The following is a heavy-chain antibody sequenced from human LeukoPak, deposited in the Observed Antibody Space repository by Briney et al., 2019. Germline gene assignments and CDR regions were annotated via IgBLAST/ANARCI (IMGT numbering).Heavy chain of an antibody. Sequence: SETLSLTCTVSGGSITGHYWNWIRQTPGMRLEWIVDTSYSRTTIYNSYFKGRATMSIDTSKNQLYLNLTSVTATDTAVYYCAKLGHSDGWYLGAFDIWGQGTAVIVSS. D-gene: IGHD6-19*01. CDR2: TSYSRTT. V-gene: IGHV4-59*08. CDR1: GGSITGHY. CDR3: AKLGHSDGWYLGAFDI. J-gene: IGHJ3*02.